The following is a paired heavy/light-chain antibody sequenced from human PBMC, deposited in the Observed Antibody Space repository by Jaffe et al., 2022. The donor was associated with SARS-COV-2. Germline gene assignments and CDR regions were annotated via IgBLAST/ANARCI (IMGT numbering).Light chain of an antibody. Sequence: DIVMTQSPDSLAVSLGERATLNCKSSQSILYSSNNKNYLAWYQQKPGQPPKLLFNWASTRESGVPDRFSGSGSGTDFTLTISSLQAEDVAVYYCQQYYSPPLTFGGGTKVEIK. CDR1: QSILYSSNNKNY. J-gene: IGKJ4*01. V-gene: IGKV4-1*01. CDR3: QQYYSPPLT. CDR2: WAS.
Heavy chain of an antibody. CDR2: IYPGDSDT. J-gene: IGHJ4*02. D-gene: IGHD2-15*01. CDR3: ARRDTGYCSGGNCYGWSVFDY. Sequence: EVQLVQSGAEVKKPGESLNISCKGSGYSFSTYWIGWVRQMPGKGLEWMGIIYPGDSDTRYSPSFQGQVTISADKSTSTAYLQWSSLKASDTAMYYCARRDTGYCSGGNCYGWSVFDYWGQGTQVTVSS. V-gene: IGHV5-51*01. CDR1: GYSFSTYW.